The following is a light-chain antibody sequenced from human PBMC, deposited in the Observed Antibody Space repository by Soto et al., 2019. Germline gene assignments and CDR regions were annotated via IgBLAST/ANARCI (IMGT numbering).Light chain of an antibody. CDR2: DVS. CDR1: SSDVGGYNY. V-gene: IGLV2-11*01. CDR3: CPYASSNALYD. J-gene: IGLJ1*01. Sequence: QSVLTQPRSVSGSPGQSVTISCTGTSSDVGGYNYVSWYQQHPGKDPKLMIYDVSKRPSGVPDRCSGSKSGNTASLTISGLQAEDEADYYCCPYASSNALYDFVTGTKLTVL.